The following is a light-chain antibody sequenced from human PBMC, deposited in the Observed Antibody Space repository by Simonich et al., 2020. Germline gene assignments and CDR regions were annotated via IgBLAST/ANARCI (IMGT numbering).Light chain of an antibody. V-gene: IGKV4-1*01. CDR3: QQYYSTPWT. J-gene: IGKJ1*01. CDR2: WAS. CDR1: QRFLYRSNNKNY. Sequence: DIVMTQSPDSLAVSLGERATINCKSSQRFLYRSNNKNYLAWDQQKPGQPPKLLIYWASTRESWVPDRFSGSGSGTDFTLTISSLQAEDVAVYYCQQYYSTPWTFGQGTKVEIK.